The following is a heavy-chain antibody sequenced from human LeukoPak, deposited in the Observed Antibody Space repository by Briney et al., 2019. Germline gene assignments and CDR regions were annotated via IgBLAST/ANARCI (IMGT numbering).Heavy chain of an antibody. Sequence: GGSLRLSCVGSGFRFSSYDMNWVRQAPGRGLEWLSYLTRTSSATWYADSVKGRFTIFRDNAKRSLYLQMNSLRVEDTAVYYCATGGSEYRSDWFDSWGQGTLVNVAS. CDR2: LTRTSSAT. V-gene: IGHV3-48*01. CDR3: ATGGSEYRSDWFDS. J-gene: IGHJ5*01. D-gene: IGHD5-18*01. CDR1: GFRFSSYD.